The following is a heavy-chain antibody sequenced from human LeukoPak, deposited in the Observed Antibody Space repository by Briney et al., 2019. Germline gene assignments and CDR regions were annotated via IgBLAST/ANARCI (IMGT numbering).Heavy chain of an antibody. V-gene: IGHV4-34*01. Sequence: SETLSLTCAVYGGSFSGYYWSWVRQPPGKGLEWIGEIFHSGSTNYNPSLKSRVTISVDKSKNQFSLKLNSVTAADTAVYYCARGVGATYDYWGQGTLVTVSS. J-gene: IGHJ4*02. D-gene: IGHD1-26*01. CDR1: GGSFSGYY. CDR2: IFHSGST. CDR3: ARGVGATYDY.